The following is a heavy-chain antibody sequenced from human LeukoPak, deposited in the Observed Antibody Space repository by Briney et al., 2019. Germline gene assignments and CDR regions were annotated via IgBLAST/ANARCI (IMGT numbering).Heavy chain of an antibody. D-gene: IGHD3-22*01. CDR3: AKIDSPNYYYYYGMDV. J-gene: IGHJ6*02. CDR1: GFTFSKNW. V-gene: IGHV3-74*01. CDR2: INTDGSST. Sequence: GGSLGLSCAASGFTFSKNWMHWVRQVPGKGLVWVSRINTDGSSTSYADSVKGRFTISRDNAKNTLYLQMNSLRAEDTAVYYCAKIDSPNYYYYYGMDVWGQGTTVTVSS.